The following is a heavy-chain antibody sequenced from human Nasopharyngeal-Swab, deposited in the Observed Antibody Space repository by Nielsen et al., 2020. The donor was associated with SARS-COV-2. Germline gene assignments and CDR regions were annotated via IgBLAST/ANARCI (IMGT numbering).Heavy chain of an antibody. CDR3: AGGDILTGSQAAFDI. CDR2: MNPNSGNT. Sequence: WVRQAPGQGLEWMGWMNPNSGNTGYAQKFQGRVTMTRNTSISTAYMELSSLRSEDTAVYYCAGGDILTGSQAAFDIWGQGTMVTVSS. V-gene: IGHV1-8*01. J-gene: IGHJ3*02. D-gene: IGHD3-9*01.